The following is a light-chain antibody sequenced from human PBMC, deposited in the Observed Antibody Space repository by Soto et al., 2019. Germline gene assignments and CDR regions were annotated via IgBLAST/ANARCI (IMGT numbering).Light chain of an antibody. CDR1: QSVSSSY. CDR2: GAS. V-gene: IGKV3-20*01. J-gene: IGKJ3*01. Sequence: EIVLTHSPGTLSLSPGEIATLSCRASQSVSSSYLAWYQQKPGQAPRLLIYGASSRATGIPDRFSGSGSGTDFTLTISRLEPEDFAVYYCQQYGSSPGITFGPGTKVDIK. CDR3: QQYGSSPGIT.